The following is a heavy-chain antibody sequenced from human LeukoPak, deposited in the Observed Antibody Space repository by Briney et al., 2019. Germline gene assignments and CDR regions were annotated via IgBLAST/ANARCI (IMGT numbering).Heavy chain of an antibody. J-gene: IGHJ4*02. V-gene: IGHV3-23*01. CDR2: ISGSGGST. CDR1: GFTFSSYA. Sequence: PGGSLRLSCAASGFTFSSYAMSWVRQAPGKGLEWVSAISGSGGSTYYADSVKGRFTISRDNSKNTPYLQINGLRGKDTAVYYCAKEVNYGRVDCWGQGTLVSVSS. D-gene: IGHD3-10*01. CDR3: AKEVNYGRVDC.